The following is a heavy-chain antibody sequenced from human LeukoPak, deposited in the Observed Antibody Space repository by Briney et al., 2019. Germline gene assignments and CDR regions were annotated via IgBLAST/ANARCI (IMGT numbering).Heavy chain of an antibody. CDR1: GITVSNYG. J-gene: IGHJ3*01. CDR2: FSATDGSA. V-gene: IGHV3-23*01. Sequence: PGGSLRLSCAASGITVSNYGMTWVRQAPGKGLEWVSAFSATDGSAQYAASVRGRFSISRDNSKNSLYLQMHSLGDEDTAVYFCAKARVAAAGTGAFDVWGQGTMVTVSS. D-gene: IGHD6-13*01. CDR3: AKARVAAAGTGAFDV.